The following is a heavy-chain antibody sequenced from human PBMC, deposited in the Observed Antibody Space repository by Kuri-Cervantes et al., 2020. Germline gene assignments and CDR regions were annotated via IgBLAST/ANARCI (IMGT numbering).Heavy chain of an antibody. J-gene: IGHJ4*02. Sequence: GGSLRLSCAASGFTLSDSAMHWVRQASGKGLEWVGRIRSKANSYATTYAASVKGRFTISRDDSKNTAYLQMNSLKTEDTAVYYCLSLYFDLPPWFGYWGQGTLVTVSS. CDR3: LSLYFDLPPWFGY. D-gene: IGHD3-9*01. CDR2: IRSKANSYAT. V-gene: IGHV3-73*01. CDR1: GFTLSDSA.